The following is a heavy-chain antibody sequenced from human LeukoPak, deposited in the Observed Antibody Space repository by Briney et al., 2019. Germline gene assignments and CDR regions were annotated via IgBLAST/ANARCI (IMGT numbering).Heavy chain of an antibody. CDR1: GFTFSSYA. CDR3: AKDGRRWGAAAGRVDY. V-gene: IGHV3-23*01. Sequence: GGSLRLSCAASGFTFSSYAMSWVRQAPGKGLEWVSAISGSGGCTYYADSVKGRFTISRDNSKNTLYLQMNSLRAEDTAVYYCAKDGRRWGAAAGRVDYWGQGTLVTVSS. J-gene: IGHJ4*02. CDR2: ISGSGGCT. D-gene: IGHD6-13*01.